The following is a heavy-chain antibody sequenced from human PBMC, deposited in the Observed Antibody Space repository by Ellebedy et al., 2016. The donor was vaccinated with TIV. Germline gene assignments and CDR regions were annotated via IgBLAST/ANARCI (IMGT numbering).Heavy chain of an antibody. CDR2: IRSKAYGGTT. D-gene: IGHD5-12*01. J-gene: IGHJ4*02. CDR1: GFTFGDYA. Sequence: GESLKISCTTSGFTFGDYAMNWFRQAPGKGLEWVGLIRSKAYGGTTEYAASVKGRFTISRDDSKSIAYLQMNSLKTEDTAVFYCTRDSGYDFGFDTWGQGILVTVSS. V-gene: IGHV3-49*03. CDR3: TRDSGYDFGFDT.